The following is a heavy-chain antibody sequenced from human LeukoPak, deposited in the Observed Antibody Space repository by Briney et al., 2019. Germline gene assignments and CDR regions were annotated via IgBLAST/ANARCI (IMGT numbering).Heavy chain of an antibody. J-gene: IGHJ4*02. CDR3: ARDPPEGAITFDY. CDR2: ISAYNGNT. CDR1: GGTFSSYA. D-gene: IGHD1-26*01. V-gene: IGHV1-18*01. Sequence: ASVKVSCKASGGTFSSYAISWVRQAPGQGLEWMGGISAYNGNTNYAQKLQGRVTMTTDTSTSTAYMELRSLRSDDTAVYYCARDPPEGAITFDYWGQGTLVTVSS.